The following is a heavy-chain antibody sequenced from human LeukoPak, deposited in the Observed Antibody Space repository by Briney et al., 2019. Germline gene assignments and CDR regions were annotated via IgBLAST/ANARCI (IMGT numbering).Heavy chain of an antibody. CDR3: ARDPGDCSGGSCYSGPENWFDP. V-gene: IGHV1-24*01. Sequence: GASVKVSCKVSGYTLTELSMHWVRQAPGKGLEWMGGFDPEDGETIYAQKFQGRVTITADESTSTAYMELSSLRSEDTAVYYCARDPGDCSGGSCYSGPENWFDPWGQGTLVTVSS. CDR1: GYTLTELS. D-gene: IGHD2-15*01. J-gene: IGHJ5*02. CDR2: FDPEDGET.